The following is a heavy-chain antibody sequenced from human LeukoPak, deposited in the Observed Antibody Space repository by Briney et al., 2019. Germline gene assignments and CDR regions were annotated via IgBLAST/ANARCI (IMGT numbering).Heavy chain of an antibody. CDR3: ARGEAGYSNGWTELDI. J-gene: IGHJ3*02. D-gene: IGHD6-19*01. Sequence: GGSLRLSCEASGFTFSNYYMNWVRQAPGKGLEWLSSISGSKTYISHADSVKGRFTISRDNSKNTLYLQMNSLRAEDTALYYCARGEAGYSNGWTELDIWGQGTMVTVSS. V-gene: IGHV3-21*01. CDR2: ISGSKTYI. CDR1: GFTFSNYY.